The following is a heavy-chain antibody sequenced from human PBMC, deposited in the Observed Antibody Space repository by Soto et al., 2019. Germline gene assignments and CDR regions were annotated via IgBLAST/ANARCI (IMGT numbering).Heavy chain of an antibody. CDR3: TSVIGSYSAEIDCSLDH. D-gene: IGHD2-21*01. V-gene: IGHV1-69*02. CDR2: VISIFGLA. Sequence: SVKFSSKASGVRFDTLTIGWVRQAPAQGREWVGRVISIFGLANYAQKFQGRATITADKSTSTAYLEMSSLRFDDTAVYYCTSVIGSYSAEIDCSLDHWGQGTLVTVSS. J-gene: IGHJ4*02. CDR1: GVRFDTLT.